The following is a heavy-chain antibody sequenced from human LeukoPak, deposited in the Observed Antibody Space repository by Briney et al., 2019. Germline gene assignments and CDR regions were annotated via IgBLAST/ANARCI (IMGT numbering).Heavy chain of an antibody. Sequence: GGSLRLSCVASGFTLSSYWMSWVRQAPGKGLEWVANIREDGSEKYYVDSVKGRFTISRDNAKNSLWLQMNSLRAEDTAVYYCATSSGWRFDYWGQGTLVAVSS. CDR3: ATSSGWRFDY. CDR1: GFTLSSYW. CDR2: IREDGSEK. D-gene: IGHD3-22*01. J-gene: IGHJ4*02. V-gene: IGHV3-7*01.